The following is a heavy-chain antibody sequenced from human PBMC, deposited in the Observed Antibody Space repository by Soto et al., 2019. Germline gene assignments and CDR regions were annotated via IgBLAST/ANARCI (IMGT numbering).Heavy chain of an antibody. CDR1: GDTVTNFY. CDR2: INPRASHT. CDR3: AIVRVVTAAPRGMDC. D-gene: IGHD2-21*02. J-gene: IGHJ6*02. Sequence: QVHLVQSGAEVKKPGASVKVSCKASGDTVTNFYVHWVLQAPGQGLEWMGIINPRASHTTYAQKFQGRLTLTTDTSTDTVYMKLSSLPYDDTALYICAIVRVVTAAPRGMDCWGQGTTVNVSS. V-gene: IGHV1-46*03.